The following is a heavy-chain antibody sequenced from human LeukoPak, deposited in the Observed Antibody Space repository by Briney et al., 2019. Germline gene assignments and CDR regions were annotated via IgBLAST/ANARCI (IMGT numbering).Heavy chain of an antibody. CDR3: ARDRLRGYYDSSDAY. V-gene: IGHV1-3*01. J-gene: IGHJ4*02. CDR1: GYTFTSYA. D-gene: IGHD3-22*01. CDR2: INAGNGNT. Sequence: GASVKVSCKASGYTFTSYAMHWVRQAPGQRLKWMGWINAGNGNTKYSQKFQGRVTITRDTSASTAYMELRSLRSEDTAVYYCARDRLRGYYDSSDAYWGQGTLVTVSS.